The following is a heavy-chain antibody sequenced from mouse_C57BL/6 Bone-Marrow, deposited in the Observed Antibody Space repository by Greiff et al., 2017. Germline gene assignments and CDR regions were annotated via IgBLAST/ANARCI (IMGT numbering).Heavy chain of an antibody. D-gene: IGHD1-1*01. J-gene: IGHJ2*01. V-gene: IGHV1-55*01. CDR3: ARDYYGSSYEDYFDY. CDR2: IYPGSGST. CDR1: GYTFTSYW. Sequence: QVQLQQPGAELVKPGASVKMSCKASGYTFTSYWITWVKQRPGQGLEWIGDIYPGSGSTNYNEKFKSKATLTVDTSSSTASMQLSSLTSEDSAVYYCARDYYGSSYEDYFDYWGQGTTLTVSS.